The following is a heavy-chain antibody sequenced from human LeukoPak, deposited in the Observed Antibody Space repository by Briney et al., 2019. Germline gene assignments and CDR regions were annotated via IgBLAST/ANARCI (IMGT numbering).Heavy chain of an antibody. J-gene: IGHJ4*02. CDR2: IIPIFGTA. D-gene: IGHD3-16*01. CDR3: ATDRSGIMITFGGVMPQY. V-gene: IGHV1-69*01. Sequence: SVKVSCKASGGTFSSYAISWVRQAPGQGLEWMGGIIPIFGTANYAQKFQGRVTITADESASTAYMELSSLRSEDTAVYYCATDRSGIMITFGGVMPQYWGQGTLVTVSS. CDR1: GGTFSSYA.